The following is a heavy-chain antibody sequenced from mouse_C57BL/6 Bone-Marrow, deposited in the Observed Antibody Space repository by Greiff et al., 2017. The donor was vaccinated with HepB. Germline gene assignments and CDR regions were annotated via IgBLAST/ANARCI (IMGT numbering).Heavy chain of an antibody. V-gene: IGHV14-4*01. CDR2: IDPENGDT. CDR1: GFNIKDDY. Sequence: VQLQQSGAELVRPGASVKLSCTASGFNIKDDYMHWVKQRPEQGLEWIGWIDPENGDTEYASKFQGKATITADTSSNTAYLQLSSLTSEDTAVYYCTTRYYYGSSPDYWGQGTTLTVSS. CDR3: TTRYYYGSSPDY. J-gene: IGHJ2*01. D-gene: IGHD1-1*01.